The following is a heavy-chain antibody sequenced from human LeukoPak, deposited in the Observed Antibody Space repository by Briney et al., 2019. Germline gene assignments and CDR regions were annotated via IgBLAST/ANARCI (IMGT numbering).Heavy chain of an antibody. J-gene: IGHJ4*02. Sequence: SQTLLLTCAISGDSVSGNNAAWHWIRQSPSRGLEWLGRTYYRSKWYNDYAVSVKSRITINSDTSKNQFTLHLNSVTPEDTAMYFCARARSSFWSNFDFWGQGTLVTVSS. CDR3: ARARSSFWSNFDF. CDR2: TYYRSKWYN. D-gene: IGHD6-13*01. CDR1: GDSVSGNNAA. V-gene: IGHV6-1*01.